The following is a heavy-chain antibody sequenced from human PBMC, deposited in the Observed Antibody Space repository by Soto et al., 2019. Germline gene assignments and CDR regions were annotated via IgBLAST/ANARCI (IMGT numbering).Heavy chain of an antibody. CDR2: IYHTETT. V-gene: IGHV4-59*01. Sequence: WTCIRQPPGKGLEWIGYIYHTETTNYNASLRSRVTISVATSKNQFSLRLTSVTAADTAVYYCARYRDYGDYGYFDSWGQGTLVTVSS. D-gene: IGHD4-17*01. CDR3: ARYRDYGDYGYFDS. J-gene: IGHJ4*02.